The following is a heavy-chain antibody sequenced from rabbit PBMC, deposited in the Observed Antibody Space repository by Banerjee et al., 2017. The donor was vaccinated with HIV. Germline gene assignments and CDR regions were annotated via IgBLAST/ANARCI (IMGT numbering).Heavy chain of an antibody. Sequence: QSLEESGGGLVQPEGSLTLTCTASGFSFSSSYCMCWVRQAPGKGPEWIACIYSGDGSTYYASWVNGRFTISKTSSTTVTLQMTGLTAADTATYFCARGGGVAGDGCGMWGPGTLVTIS. D-gene: IGHD2-1*01. CDR1: GFSFSSSYC. V-gene: IGHV1S40*01. CDR2: IYSGDGST. CDR3: ARGGGVAGDGCGM. J-gene: IGHJ4*01.